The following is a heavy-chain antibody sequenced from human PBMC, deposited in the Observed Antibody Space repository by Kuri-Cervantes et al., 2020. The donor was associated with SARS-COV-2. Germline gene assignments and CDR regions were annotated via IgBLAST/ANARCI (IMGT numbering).Heavy chain of an antibody. CDR2: NNSSGKSR. CDR3: STTWDH. CDR1: GFTFSRYA. Sequence: GESLKISCADSGFTFSRYAMSWVRQAPGMGLELVSHNNSSGKSRYYIDSVQGRFTISRDNARNSLYLQMNSQTEEDTGVFYCSTTWDHWGQGTLVTVSS. V-gene: IGHV3-48*02. D-gene: IGHD1-14*01. J-gene: IGHJ4*02.